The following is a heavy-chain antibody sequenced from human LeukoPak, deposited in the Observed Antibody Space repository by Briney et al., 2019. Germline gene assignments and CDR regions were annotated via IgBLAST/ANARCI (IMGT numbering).Heavy chain of an antibody. D-gene: IGHD4-17*01. CDR3: AKAYMTTVTTFAFDI. J-gene: IGHJ3*02. V-gene: IGHV3-23*01. Sequence: GGSLRLSCAASGFTFSSYAMSWVRQAPGKGLEWVSAISGSGGSTYYADSVKGRFAISRDNSKNTLYLQMNSLRAEDTAVYYRAKAYMTTVTTFAFDIWGQGTMVTVSS. CDR1: GFTFSSYA. CDR2: ISGSGGST.